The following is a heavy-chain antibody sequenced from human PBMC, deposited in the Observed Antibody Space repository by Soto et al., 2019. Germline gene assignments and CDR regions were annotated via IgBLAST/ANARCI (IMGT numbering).Heavy chain of an antibody. CDR3: ARGESPRFESFDY. Sequence: QVQLVQSGAEVKKPGSSVKVSCKASGGTFSSYTISWVRQAPGQGLEWMGRIIPILGIANYAQKFQGRVTITADKSTSTAYMELSSLRSEDKDVYYCARGESPRFESFDYWGQGTLVTVSS. CDR2: IIPILGIA. V-gene: IGHV1-69*02. J-gene: IGHJ4*02. D-gene: IGHD3-3*01. CDR1: GGTFSSYT.